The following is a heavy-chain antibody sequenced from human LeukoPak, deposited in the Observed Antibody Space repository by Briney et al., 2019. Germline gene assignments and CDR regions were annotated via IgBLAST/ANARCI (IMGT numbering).Heavy chain of an antibody. D-gene: IGHD6-13*01. V-gene: IGHV3-23*01. CDR2: ISGSGGNT. J-gene: IGHJ4*02. Sequence: PGGSLRLSCAASGFIFSSYAMNWVRQAPGKGLEWVSGISGSGGNTYYADSVKGRFTISRDNSENTLNLQMNSLRAEDTAIYYCAKARAGDITAAFNYWGQGTLVTVSP. CDR1: GFIFSSYA. CDR3: AKARAGDITAAFNY.